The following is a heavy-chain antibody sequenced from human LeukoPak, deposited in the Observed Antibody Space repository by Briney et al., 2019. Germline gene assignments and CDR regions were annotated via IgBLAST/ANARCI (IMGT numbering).Heavy chain of an antibody. V-gene: IGHV5-51*01. D-gene: IGHD1-20*01. J-gene: IGHJ4*02. CDR2: IHPGDSDT. Sequence: PGGSLQISCQGSGSRFLDYWIVWGRPMPGKGLAWMGIIHPGDSDTRYSPSFQGQVTISADQSINTAYLQWNNPKASDAAIYYCARSPCITTTTCPRRGSLDYWGQGTLVTVSS. CDR3: ARSPCITTTTCPRRGSLDY. CDR1: GSRFLDYW.